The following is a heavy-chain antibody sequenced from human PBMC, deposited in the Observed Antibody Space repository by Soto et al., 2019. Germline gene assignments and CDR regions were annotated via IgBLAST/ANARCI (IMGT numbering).Heavy chain of an antibody. CDR1: GGSISSYY. Sequence: QVQLQESGPGLVKPSETLSLTCTVSGGSISSYYWSWIRQPAGKGLEWIGRIYTSGSTNYNPSLKKRGTLSVDTSKNQFSLKLSSVTAADTAVYYCARGRLYCSSTSCYPSYYYYGMDVWGQGTTVTVSS. CDR2: IYTSGST. D-gene: IGHD2-2*01. CDR3: ARGRLYCSSTSCYPSYYYYGMDV. J-gene: IGHJ6*02. V-gene: IGHV4-4*07.